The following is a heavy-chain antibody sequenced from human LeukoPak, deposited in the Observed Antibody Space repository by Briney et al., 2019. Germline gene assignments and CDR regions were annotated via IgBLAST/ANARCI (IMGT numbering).Heavy chain of an antibody. CDR2: IKKKANGGTT. Sequence: GRSLRLSCAASGFIFSNAWMDWVRQAPGKGRGWVGRIKKKANGGTTDYDAPVKGRFTISRDDSKNTLSLQMNSLKIEDTAVYYCTTAPHSESYYRPDYWGQGTLVTVSS. CDR3: TTAPHSESYYRPDY. J-gene: IGHJ4*02. CDR1: GFIFSNAW. D-gene: IGHD1-26*01. V-gene: IGHV3-15*01.